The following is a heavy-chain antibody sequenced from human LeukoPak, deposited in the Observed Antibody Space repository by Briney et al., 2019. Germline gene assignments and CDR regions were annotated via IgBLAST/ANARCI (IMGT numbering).Heavy chain of an antibody. CDR3: ARERYCSGGSCYKVDP. D-gene: IGHD2-15*01. J-gene: IGHJ5*02. V-gene: IGHV4-31*03. CDR2: IYYSGST. Sequence: SETLSLTCTVSGGSISSGGYYWSWIRQHPGKGLEWIGYIYYSGSTYCNPSLKSRVTISVDTSKNQFSLKLSSVTAADTAVYYCARERYCSGGSCYKVDPWGQGTLVTVSS. CDR1: GGSISSGGYY.